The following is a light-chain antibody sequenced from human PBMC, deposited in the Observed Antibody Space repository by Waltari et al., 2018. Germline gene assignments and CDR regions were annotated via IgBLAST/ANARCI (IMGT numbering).Light chain of an antibody. Sequence: DIQMTQSPSTLSASVGDRVTITCRASQSISTWVAWYQQKPGKAPKLLIYAASNLESGVPSRFGGSGYGTECTLTISSLQPDDFAIYYCQQYNRYPVAFGQGTKLDIK. CDR1: QSISTW. CDR3: QQYNRYPVA. V-gene: IGKV1-5*03. CDR2: AAS. J-gene: IGKJ2*01.